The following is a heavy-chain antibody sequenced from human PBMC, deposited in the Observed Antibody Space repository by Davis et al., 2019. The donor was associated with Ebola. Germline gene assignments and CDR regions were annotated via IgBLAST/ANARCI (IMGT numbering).Heavy chain of an antibody. D-gene: IGHD3-22*01. Sequence: PGGSLRLSCAASGFTFSSYGMHWVRQAPGKGLEWVSAISGSGGSTYYADSVKGRFTISRDNSKNMLYLQMNSLRAEDTAVYYCAKSTYYYDSSGWAYWGQGTLVTVSS. CDR2: ISGSGGST. CDR1: GFTFSSYG. V-gene: IGHV3-23*01. CDR3: AKSTYYYDSSGWAY. J-gene: IGHJ4*02.